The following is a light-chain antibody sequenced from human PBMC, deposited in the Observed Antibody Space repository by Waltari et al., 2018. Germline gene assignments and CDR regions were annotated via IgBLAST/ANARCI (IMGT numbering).Light chain of an antibody. CDR2: ENT. V-gene: IGLV1-51*02. Sequence: QSVLTQPPSVSAAPGQRVTISCSGGSSNIGNNYVSWYRQFPGTAPKLLISENTRRPSGIPGRFSGSKSGTSATLDITGLQAGDEADYYCGTWDSSLSGAVFGGGTHLTVL. J-gene: IGLJ7*01. CDR3: GTWDSSLSGAV. CDR1: SSNIGNNY.